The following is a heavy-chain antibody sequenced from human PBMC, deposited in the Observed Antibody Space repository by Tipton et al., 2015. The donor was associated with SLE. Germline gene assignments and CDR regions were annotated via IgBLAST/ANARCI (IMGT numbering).Heavy chain of an antibody. CDR2: INHSGST. J-gene: IGHJ6*03. D-gene: IGHD3-3*01. Sequence: TLSLTCAVYGGSFSGYYCSWIRQPPGKGLVWIGEINHSGSTNYNPSLKSRVTISVDTSKNQFSLKLSSVTAADTAVYYCASSKYYDFWSGHYYYYTDVWGKGTTVTVSS. CDR3: ASSKYYDFWSGHYYYYTDV. V-gene: IGHV4-34*01. CDR1: GGSFSGYY.